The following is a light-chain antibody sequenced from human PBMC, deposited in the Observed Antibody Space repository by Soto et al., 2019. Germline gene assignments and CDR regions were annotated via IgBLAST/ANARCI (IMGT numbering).Light chain of an antibody. CDR2: DAS. CDR3: QQYNSYPWT. J-gene: IGKJ1*01. V-gene: IGKV1-5*01. CDR1: QSISSW. Sequence: DIQMTQSPSTLSASXXDRVXITCLASQSISSWLAWYQQKPGKAPKXXIYDASSLESGVPSRFSGSGAGTEFTLTISSLQPDDFATYYCQQYNSYPWTFGQGTKVDIK.